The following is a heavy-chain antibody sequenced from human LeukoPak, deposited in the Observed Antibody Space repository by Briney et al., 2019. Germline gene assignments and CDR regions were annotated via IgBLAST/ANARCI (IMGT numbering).Heavy chain of an antibody. J-gene: IGHJ4*02. Sequence: GESLKISCKGSGYSFTSYWIGWVRQMPGKGLEWMGIIYPGDSDTRYSPSFQGQVTISADKSISTAYLQWSSLKASDTAMYYCARHRGYYDSSGIYYFDYWGQGTLVTVSS. CDR2: IYPGDSDT. D-gene: IGHD3-22*01. CDR3: ARHRGYYDSSGIYYFDY. CDR1: GYSFTSYW. V-gene: IGHV5-51*01.